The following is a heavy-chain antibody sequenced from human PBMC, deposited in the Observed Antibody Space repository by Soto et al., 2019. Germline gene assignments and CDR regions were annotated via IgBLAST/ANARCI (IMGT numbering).Heavy chain of an antibody. CDR2: IYHSGST. CDR3: ARGRYYDILTGYTTGPYGMDV. Sequence: SETLSLTCAVSGGSISSSNWWSWVRQPPGKGLEWIGEIYHSGSTNYNLSLKSRVTISVDKSKNQFSLKLSSVTAADTAVYYCARGRYYDILTGYTTGPYGMDVWGQGTTVTVSS. J-gene: IGHJ6*02. D-gene: IGHD3-9*01. CDR1: GGSISSSNW. V-gene: IGHV4-4*02.